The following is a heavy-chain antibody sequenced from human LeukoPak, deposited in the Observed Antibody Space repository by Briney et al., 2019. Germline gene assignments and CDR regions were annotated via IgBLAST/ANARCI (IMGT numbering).Heavy chain of an antibody. CDR2: IYYSGST. CDR3: ARSFQLPPVGAFDI. Sequence: SETLFLTCTVSGGSISSSTYYWGWIRQPPGKGLEWIGSIYYSGSTYYNPSLKSRVTTSLDTSKNQFSLKLSSVTAADTAVYYCARSFQLPPVGAFDIWGQGTMVTVSS. D-gene: IGHD2-15*01. CDR1: GGSISSSTYY. V-gene: IGHV4-39*07. J-gene: IGHJ3*02.